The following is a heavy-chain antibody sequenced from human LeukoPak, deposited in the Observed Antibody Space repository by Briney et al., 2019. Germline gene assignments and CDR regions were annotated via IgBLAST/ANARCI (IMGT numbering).Heavy chain of an antibody. V-gene: IGHV3-11*01. CDR1: GFTFNDYY. CDR3: ATDGAGFDT. J-gene: IGHJ5*02. Sequence: GGSLRLSCAASGFTFNDYYMSWIRQAPGKGLEWLSYINIGGTNAHYADSVKGRFTISRDNAKKSLYLEMNNLRAEDTAVYYCATDGAGFDTWGQGVLVTVSS. CDR2: INIGGTNA.